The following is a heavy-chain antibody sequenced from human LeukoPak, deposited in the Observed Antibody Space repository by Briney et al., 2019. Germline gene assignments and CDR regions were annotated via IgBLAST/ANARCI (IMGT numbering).Heavy chain of an antibody. CDR3: AKARRAYDILTGYEY. CDR2: IWDGGSHK. D-gene: IGHD3-9*01. Sequence: GGSLRRSCAASGFTFSSYCMHWVRQAPGKGREWVAVIWDGGSHKYYADSVKGRFTISRDNSKNTLYLQMNSLRAEDTAVYYCAKARRAYDILTGYEYWGQGTLVTVSS. CDR1: GFTFSSYC. J-gene: IGHJ4*02. V-gene: IGHV3-33*06.